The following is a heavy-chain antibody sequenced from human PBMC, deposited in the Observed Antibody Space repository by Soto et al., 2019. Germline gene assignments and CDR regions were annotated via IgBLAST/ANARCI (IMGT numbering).Heavy chain of an antibody. J-gene: IGHJ3*02. D-gene: IGHD5-18*01. CDR3: ARDAGYNGFDI. V-gene: IGHV3-7*01. CDR1: GFTFRRSW. CDR2: INEDGSAR. Sequence: EVQLAESGGGLVQPGGSLRLSCLASGFTFRRSWMTWVRQAPGKGLEWVGNINEDGSARNYVVFLKCRFTISRYNAKTSLYLQINSLRADETAVYYSARDAGYNGFDIWGQGTMVTVSS.